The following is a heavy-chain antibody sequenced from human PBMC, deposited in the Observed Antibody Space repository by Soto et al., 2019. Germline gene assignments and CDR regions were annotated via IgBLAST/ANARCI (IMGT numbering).Heavy chain of an antibody. CDR2: MNPNSGNT. Sequence: ASVKVSCKASGYTFTSYDINWVRQATGQGLEWMGWMNPNSGNTGYAQKFQGRVTMTRNTSISTAYMELSSLRSEDTAVYYCARGPTVRYFDWLLSRTHWFDPWGQGTLVTVSS. J-gene: IGHJ5*02. V-gene: IGHV1-8*01. D-gene: IGHD3-9*01. CDR1: GYTFTSYD. CDR3: ARGPTVRYFDWLLSRTHWFDP.